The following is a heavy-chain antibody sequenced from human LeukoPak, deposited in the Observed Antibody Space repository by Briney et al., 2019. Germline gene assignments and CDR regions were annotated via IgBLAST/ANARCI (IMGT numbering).Heavy chain of an antibody. J-gene: IGHJ4*02. Sequence: GGSLRLSCAASGFTFSSYSMNWVRQGPGKGLEWVSSISSSSSYIYYADSMKGRFTISRDNAKNSLYLQMNSLRAEDTAVYYCARGGAAVTTYWGQGTLATVSS. CDR1: GFTFSSYS. CDR3: ARGGAAVTTY. CDR2: ISSSSSYI. D-gene: IGHD4-17*01. V-gene: IGHV3-21*01.